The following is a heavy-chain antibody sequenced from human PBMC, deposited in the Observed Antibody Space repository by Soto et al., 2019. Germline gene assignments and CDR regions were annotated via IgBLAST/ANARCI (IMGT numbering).Heavy chain of an antibody. CDR1: GYTFTNYA. CDR2: TSAYNGDT. J-gene: IGHJ4*02. D-gene: IGHD2-15*01. CDR3: ARGVYGGYYFDF. V-gene: IGHV1-18*01. Sequence: ASVKVSCKTSGYTFTNYAIAWLRQAPGQGLEWMGWTSAYNGDTNYAQKLHGRVTMTTDTSTSTAYMELRSLRSDDTAVYYCARGVYGGYYFDFWGPGTLVTVSS.